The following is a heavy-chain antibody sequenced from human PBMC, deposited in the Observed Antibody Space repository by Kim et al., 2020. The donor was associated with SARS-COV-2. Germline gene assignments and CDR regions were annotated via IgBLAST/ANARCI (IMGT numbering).Heavy chain of an antibody. D-gene: IGHD1-26*01. Sequence: GGSLRLSCATSGLTFSRFAMNWFRQAPGKWLEWVSSIGGKGGTTYYAESVKDRFTISRDNSKNTVFLQMRSLRVEDTAVYYCAKVDSGGDGGTAAFDIWG. CDR1: GLTFSRFA. V-gene: IGHV3-23*01. CDR3: AKVDSGGDGGTAAFDI. J-gene: IGHJ3*02. CDR2: IGGKGGTT.